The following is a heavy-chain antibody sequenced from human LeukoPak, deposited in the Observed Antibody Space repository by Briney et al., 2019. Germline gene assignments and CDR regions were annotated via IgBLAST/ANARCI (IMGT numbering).Heavy chain of an antibody. CDR1: GFTVSAYA. Sequence: GGSLRLSCAASGFTVSAYAMAWVRQAPGKGLEWVSTIYDDNTYYAESVKGRFAISTDNSKNTLYLQMNSLRVEDTAVYFCAARKVRGVWFYLDYWGQGTLVTVSS. CDR2: IYDDNT. J-gene: IGHJ4*02. V-gene: IGHV3-23*01. D-gene: IGHD3-10*01. CDR3: AARKVRGVWFYLDY.